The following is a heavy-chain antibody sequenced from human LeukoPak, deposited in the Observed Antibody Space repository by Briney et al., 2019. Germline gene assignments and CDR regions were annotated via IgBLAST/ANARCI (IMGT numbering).Heavy chain of an antibody. CDR1: GGSISSYY. J-gene: IGHJ5*02. CDR3: ARGGGYYSSDDWFDP. CDR2: IYYSGST. V-gene: IGHV4-59*01. D-gene: IGHD3-22*01. Sequence: SETLSLTCTVSGGSISSYYWSWIRQPPGKGLEWIGYIYYSGSTNYNPSLKSRVTISVDTSKNQFSLKLNSVTAADTAVHYCARGGGYYSSDDWFDPWGQGTLVTVSS.